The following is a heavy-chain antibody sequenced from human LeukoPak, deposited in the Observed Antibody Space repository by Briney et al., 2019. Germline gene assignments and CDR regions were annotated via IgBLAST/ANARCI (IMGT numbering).Heavy chain of an antibody. CDR1: GGSFSGYY. J-gene: IGHJ6*02. CDR2: IKHRGSN. Sequence: SETRSLTCAVYGGSFSGYYWSWIRQPPGKGLEWIGEIKHRGSNNYNPSLKGRVTMSVDTSKNQFSLKLSSVTAADTAVYYCARWSYDVQGPSRVGMREYYYYGLDVWGQGTTVTVSS. CDR3: ARWSYDVQGPSRVGMREYYYYGLDV. D-gene: IGHD3-22*01. V-gene: IGHV4-34*01.